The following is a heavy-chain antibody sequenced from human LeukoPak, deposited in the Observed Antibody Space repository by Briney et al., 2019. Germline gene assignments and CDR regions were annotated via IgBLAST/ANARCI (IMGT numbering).Heavy chain of an antibody. CDR1: GYTFTTYY. CDR2: INPSASNT. D-gene: IGHD2-15*01. V-gene: IGHV1-46*01. CDR3: AREPRDSFYFDY. J-gene: IGHJ4*02. Sequence: ASVKVSCKAFGYTFTTYYMHWVRQAPGQGLEWMGIINPSASNTGFTQKFQGRVTMTRDASTSTVYMELNSLRSEDTAVYYCAREPRDSFYFDYWGQGTLVTVSS.